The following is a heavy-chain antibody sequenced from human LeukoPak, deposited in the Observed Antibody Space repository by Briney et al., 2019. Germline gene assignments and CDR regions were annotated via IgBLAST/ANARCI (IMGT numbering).Heavy chain of an antibody. D-gene: IGHD2-2*01. Sequence: ASVKVSCKASGYTFTAYYMHWVRQAPGQGLEWMGWINPNSSGTNYAQKFQGRVTMTRDTSISTTYMELSRLRSDDTAVYYCAREGWIVVVPAATSVMTSNWFDPWGQGTLVTVSS. J-gene: IGHJ5*02. CDR1: GYTFTAYY. V-gene: IGHV1-2*02. CDR2: INPNSSGT. CDR3: AREGWIVVVPAATSVMTSNWFDP.